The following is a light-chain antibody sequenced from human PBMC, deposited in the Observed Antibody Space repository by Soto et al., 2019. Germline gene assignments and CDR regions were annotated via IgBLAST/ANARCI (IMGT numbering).Light chain of an antibody. CDR2: GAS. Sequence: EIVLTQSPGTLSLSPGERASLSCRASQSVSSNSLAWYQQKPGQAPRLLIYGASSRATGIPDRFSGSGSGSGTDFTLTISRLEPEDSAVYYCQQYISSPWTLAQGTNVDIK. CDR3: QQYISSPWT. J-gene: IGKJ1*01. V-gene: IGKV3-20*01. CDR1: QSVSSNS.